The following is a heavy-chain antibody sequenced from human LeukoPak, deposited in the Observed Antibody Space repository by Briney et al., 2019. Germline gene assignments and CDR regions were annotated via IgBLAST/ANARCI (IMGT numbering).Heavy chain of an antibody. D-gene: IGHD6-6*01. CDR3: ARDAIAARLRDYYYYYYMDV. CDR2: INAGSGYT. CDR1: GYIFTTHA. V-gene: IGHV1-3*01. J-gene: IGHJ6*03. Sequence: ASVKVSCKASGYIFTTHAMHWLRQAPGQRPEWMGWINAGSGYTKYSQKFQGRVTISRDTSASTAYMELSSLRSEDTAVYYCARDAIAARLRDYYYYYYMDVWGKGTTVTVSS.